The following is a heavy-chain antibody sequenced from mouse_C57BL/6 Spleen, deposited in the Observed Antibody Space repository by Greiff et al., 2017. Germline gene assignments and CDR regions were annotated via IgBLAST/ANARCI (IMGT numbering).Heavy chain of an antibody. D-gene: IGHD1-1*01. CDR2: IYPGDGDT. CDR1: GYAFSSYW. Sequence: VQLQQSGAELVKPGASVKISCKASGYAFSSYWMNWVKQRPGKGLEWIGQIYPGDGDTNYNGKFKGKATLTADKSSSTAYMQLSSLTSEDSAVYFCARVVGPSTVVAPFDDWGQGTTLTVSS. V-gene: IGHV1-80*01. CDR3: ARVVGPSTVVAPFDD. J-gene: IGHJ2*01.